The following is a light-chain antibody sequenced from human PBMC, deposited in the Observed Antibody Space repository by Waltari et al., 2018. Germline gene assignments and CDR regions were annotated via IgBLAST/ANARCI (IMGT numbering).Light chain of an antibody. V-gene: IGKV3-15*01. Sequence: EIVMTQSPATLSVSPGDSANLTCRSSQSVSSNLAWYQQKPGQAPRHLIYGPSTRASGVPARCSGSGAGTEFTLTISSRQSEDVAVYYCQQYNNWPPYTFGQGTKLEIK. CDR1: QSVSSN. J-gene: IGKJ2*01. CDR2: GPS. CDR3: QQYNNWPPYT.